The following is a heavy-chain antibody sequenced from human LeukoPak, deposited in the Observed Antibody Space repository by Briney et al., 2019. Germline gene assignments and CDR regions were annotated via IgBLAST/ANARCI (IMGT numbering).Heavy chain of an antibody. CDR3: ARLWFGEFGNWFDP. CDR2: IYHSGST. J-gene: IGHJ5*02. Sequence: SETLSLTCTVSGYSISSGYYWGWIRQPPGKGLEWIGSIYHSGSTYYNPSLKSRVTLSVDTSKKQFSLKLNSVTAADTAVYYCARLWFGEFGNWFDPWGQGTLVTVSS. V-gene: IGHV4-38-2*02. CDR1: GYSISSGYY. D-gene: IGHD3-10*01.